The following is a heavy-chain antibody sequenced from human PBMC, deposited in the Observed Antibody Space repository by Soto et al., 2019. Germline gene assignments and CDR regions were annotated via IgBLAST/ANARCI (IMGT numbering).Heavy chain of an antibody. CDR2: IWYDGSNK. J-gene: IGHJ6*02. V-gene: IGHV3-33*01. D-gene: IGHD2-15*01. CDR3: ARGRYCSGGSCYPQRLLDV. Sequence: PGGSLRLSCAASGFTFSSYGMHWVCQAPGKGLEWVAVIWYDGSNKYYADSVKGRFTISRDNSKNTLYLQMNSLRAEDTAVYYCARGRYCSGGSCYPQRLLDVWGQGTTVTVSS. CDR1: GFTFSSYG.